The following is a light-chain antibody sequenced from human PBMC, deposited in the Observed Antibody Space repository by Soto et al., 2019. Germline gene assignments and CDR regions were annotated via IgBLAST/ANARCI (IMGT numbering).Light chain of an antibody. CDR2: DAS. CDR3: QHYKSYFFT. J-gene: IGKJ3*01. V-gene: IGKV1-5*01. Sequence: DIQMTQSPSTLSASVGDRVTITCRASQSVSSWLAWYQQKPGKAPKLLIYDASSLESGVPSRFSGSGSGTEFTLTISSLQPYDFATYYCQHYKSYFFTFGPGTKVEIK. CDR1: QSVSSW.